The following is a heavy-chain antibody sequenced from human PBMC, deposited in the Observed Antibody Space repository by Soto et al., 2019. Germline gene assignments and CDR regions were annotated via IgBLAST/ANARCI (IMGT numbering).Heavy chain of an antibody. CDR1: GYTFTSYG. V-gene: IGHV1-18*01. CDR3: ASMQGSYVGREFDP. Sequence: ASVKVSCKASGYTFTSYGIIWVRQAPGQGLEWMGWISAYNGNTNYAQKLQGRVTMTTDTSTSTAYMELRSLRSDDTAVYYCASMQGSYVGREFDPWGQGTLVTVSS. J-gene: IGHJ5*02. CDR2: ISAYNGNT. D-gene: IGHD3-10*01.